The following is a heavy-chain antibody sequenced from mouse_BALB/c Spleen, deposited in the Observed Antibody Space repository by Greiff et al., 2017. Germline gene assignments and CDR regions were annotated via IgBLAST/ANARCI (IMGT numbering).Heavy chain of an antibody. CDR3: ARGSTMITSYYFDY. V-gene: IGHV5-4*02. CDR2: ISDGGSYT. J-gene: IGHJ2*01. D-gene: IGHD2-4*01. CDR1: GFTFSDYY. Sequence: EVKLMESGGGLVKPGGSLKLSCAASGFTFSDYYMYWVRQTPEKRLEWVATISDGGSYTYYPDSVKGRFTISRDNAKNNLYLQMSSLKSEDTAVYYCARGSTMITSYYFDYWGQGTTLTVSS.